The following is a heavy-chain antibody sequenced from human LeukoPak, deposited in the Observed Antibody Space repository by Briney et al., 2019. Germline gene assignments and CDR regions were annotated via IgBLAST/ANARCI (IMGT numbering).Heavy chain of an antibody. V-gene: IGHV3-30*04. CDR1: GFTLNNYA. J-gene: IGHJ6*03. D-gene: IGHD6-19*01. CDR3: ARVAVAGWAYYYFYMDV. CDR2: ISDDGTNT. Sequence: PGGSLRLSCVASGFTLNNYAMHWVRQAPGKGLEWVAVISDDGTNTFYGDSVEGRFTISRDTSKNTLFLQMDSLTGDDTATYYCARVAVAGWAYYYFYMDVWGNGTTVIVSS.